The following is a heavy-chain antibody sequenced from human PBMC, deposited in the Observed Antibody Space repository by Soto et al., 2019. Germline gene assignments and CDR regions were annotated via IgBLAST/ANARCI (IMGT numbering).Heavy chain of an antibody. CDR3: ARYFSGYDSGFDY. J-gene: IGHJ4*02. D-gene: IGHD5-12*01. Sequence: QVQLQESGPGLVKPSQTLSLTCTVSGGSVSTGGYYWSWIRQHPRRGLEWIGYIYYNGTTHYNPSLKSRLTISVDTSKNQFSLRLSSVTAADTAVYYCARYFSGYDSGFDYWGQGTLVTVSP. CDR1: GGSVSTGGYY. V-gene: IGHV4-31*03. CDR2: IYYNGTT.